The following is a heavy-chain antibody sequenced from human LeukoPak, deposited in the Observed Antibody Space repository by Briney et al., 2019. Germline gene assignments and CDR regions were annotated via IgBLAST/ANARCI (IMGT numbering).Heavy chain of an antibody. J-gene: IGHJ3*02. CDR3: AREREYAFDI. CDR2: INPNSGGT. Sequence: GASVKVSCKASGYTFTGYYMDWVRQAPGQGLEWMGWINPNSGGTNYAQKFQGWVTMTRDTSISTAYMELRSLRSDDTAVYYCAREREYAFDIWGQGTMVTVSS. D-gene: IGHD2-2*01. V-gene: IGHV1-2*04. CDR1: GYTFTGYY.